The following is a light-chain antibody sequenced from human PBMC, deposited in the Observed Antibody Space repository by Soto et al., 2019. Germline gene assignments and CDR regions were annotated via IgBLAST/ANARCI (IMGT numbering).Light chain of an antibody. V-gene: IGKV3-20*01. CDR3: QQYGTKPPMYT. CDR1: QSFSGNY. J-gene: IGKJ2*01. Sequence: EIVLTQSPGTLSLSPGERATLSCRASQSFSGNYLAWYQQKPGQAPRLLIYGVSSRATGIPDRFSGSGSGTDFTLSISRLEPEDFAVYYCQQYGTKPPMYTFGQGTKLEIK. CDR2: GVS.